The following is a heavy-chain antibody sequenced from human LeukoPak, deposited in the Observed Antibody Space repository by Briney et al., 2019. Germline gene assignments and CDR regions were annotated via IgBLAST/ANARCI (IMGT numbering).Heavy chain of an antibody. CDR3: ASTTAAACNLDDY. Sequence: SETLSLTCAVYGGSFSGYYWSWIRQPPGKGLEWIGEINHSGSTNYNPSLKSRVTISVDTSKNQFSLKLSSVTAADTAVYYCASTTAAACNLDDYWGQGTLVTVSS. J-gene: IGHJ4*02. CDR2: INHSGST. CDR1: GGSFSGYY. V-gene: IGHV4-34*01. D-gene: IGHD6-13*01.